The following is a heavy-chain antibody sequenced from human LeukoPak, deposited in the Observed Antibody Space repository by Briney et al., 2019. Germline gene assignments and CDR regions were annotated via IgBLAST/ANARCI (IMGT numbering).Heavy chain of an antibody. CDR1: GFTFSSYA. D-gene: IGHD3-22*01. CDR2: ISGSGGST. J-gene: IGHJ4*02. CDR3: AREIVVAGGYYFDY. Sequence: GGSLRLSCAASGFTFSSYAMSWVRQAPGKGLEWVSGISGSGGSTYYADSVKGRFTISRDNSKNTLYLQMNSLSAEDTAVYYCAREIVVAGGYYFDYWGQGTLVTVSS. V-gene: IGHV3-23*01.